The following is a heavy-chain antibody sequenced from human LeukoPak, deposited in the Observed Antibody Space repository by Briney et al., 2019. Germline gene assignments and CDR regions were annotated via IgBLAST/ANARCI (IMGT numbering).Heavy chain of an antibody. D-gene: IGHD3-9*01. Sequence: SETLSLTCTVSGGSISSGSYYWSWIRQPAGKGLEWIGRIYTSGSTNYNPSLKSRVTISVDTSKNQFSLKLSSVTAADTAVYYCARATDYDILTGYYWGYYYMDVWGKGTTVTVSS. CDR1: GGSISSGSYY. CDR3: ARATDYDILTGYYWGYYYMDV. CDR2: IYTSGST. J-gene: IGHJ6*03. V-gene: IGHV4-61*02.